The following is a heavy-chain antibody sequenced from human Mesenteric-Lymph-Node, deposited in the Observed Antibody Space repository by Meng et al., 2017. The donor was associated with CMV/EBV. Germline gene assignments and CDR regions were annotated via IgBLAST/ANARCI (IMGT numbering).Heavy chain of an antibody. D-gene: IGHD3-10*01. CDR1: GGSISSSSYY. Sequence: SETLSLTCTVSGGSISSSSYYWGWLRQPPGKGLEWIGSIYYSGSTYYNPSLKSRVTISVDTPKNQCSLKLSSVTAADTAVYYCARDLLYGSGISLPDYYGLDIWGQGTTVTVSS. CDR2: IYYSGST. CDR3: ARDLLYGSGISLPDYYGLDI. J-gene: IGHJ6*02. V-gene: IGHV4-39*07.